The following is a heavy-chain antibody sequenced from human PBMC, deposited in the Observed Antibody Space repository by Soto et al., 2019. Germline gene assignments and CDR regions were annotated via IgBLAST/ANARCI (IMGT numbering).Heavy chain of an antibody. J-gene: IGHJ4*02. CDR3: ARRYGPGFDY. V-gene: IGHV4-59*08. D-gene: IGHD4-17*01. CDR2: IYYSGST. Sequence: QVQLQESGPGLVKPSEILSLTCTVSGGSISSYYWSWIRQPPGKGLEWIGYIYYSGSTNYNPSLKSRVTISVDTSKNQFSLKLSSVTAADTAVYYCARRYGPGFDYWGQGTLVTVS. CDR1: GGSISSYY.